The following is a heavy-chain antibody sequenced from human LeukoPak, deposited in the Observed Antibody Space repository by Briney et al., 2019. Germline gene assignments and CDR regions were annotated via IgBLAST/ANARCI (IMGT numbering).Heavy chain of an antibody. Sequence: SETLSLTCSVSGASISNYYWSWIRQPAGKGLEFIGLFYNSGSTNCNPSLKSRVTMSVDTSKNQFSLKLSFVTAADTAVYYCARVGDYALKDWGQGTLVTVSS. J-gene: IGHJ4*02. CDR2: FYNSGST. CDR3: ARVGDYALKD. V-gene: IGHV4-4*07. CDR1: GASISNYY. D-gene: IGHD3-16*01.